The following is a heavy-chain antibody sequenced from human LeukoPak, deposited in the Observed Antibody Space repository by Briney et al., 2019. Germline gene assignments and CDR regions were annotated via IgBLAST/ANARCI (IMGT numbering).Heavy chain of an antibody. CDR1: GASISTHY. Sequence: SETLSLTCTVSGASISTHYWSWLRQPPGKELEWIAYLRDAESTKDNPSLKSRVALSADTSKNQFSLRLTSVTAADTAIYYCATLKRGSVFGYFNFWGQGLLVTVSS. J-gene: IGHJ4*02. CDR2: LRDAEST. V-gene: IGHV4-59*11. D-gene: IGHD3-3*01. CDR3: ATLKRGSVFGYFNF.